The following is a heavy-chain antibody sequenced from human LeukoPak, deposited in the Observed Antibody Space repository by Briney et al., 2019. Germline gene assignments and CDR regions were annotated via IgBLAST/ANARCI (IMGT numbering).Heavy chain of an antibody. CDR2: IFYRGNT. V-gene: IGHV4-59*08. Sequence: SETLSLTCTVSGGSMTSYYWIWIRQPPGKGLEWMGYIFYRGNTNYNPSVKSRVTISVDTSKNQFSLKLNSVTAPDTAVYYCARAKYGRNSGGDVFEIWGQGTMVTVSS. CDR1: GGSMTSYY. D-gene: IGHD4-23*01. J-gene: IGHJ3*02. CDR3: ARAKYGRNSGGDVFEI.